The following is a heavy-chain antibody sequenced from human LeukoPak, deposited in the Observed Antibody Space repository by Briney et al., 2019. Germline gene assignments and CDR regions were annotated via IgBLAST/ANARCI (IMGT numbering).Heavy chain of an antibody. CDR1: GGSISSGGYS. CDR2: IYHSGST. Sequence: SETLSLTCAVSGGSISSGGYSWSWIRQPPGKGLEWIGYIYHSGSTYYNPSLKSRVTISVDRSKNQFSLKLSSVTAADTAVYYCARPCGSGSYCPVDYWGQGTLVTVSS. J-gene: IGHJ4*02. D-gene: IGHD3-10*01. CDR3: ARPCGSGSYCPVDY. V-gene: IGHV4-30-2*01.